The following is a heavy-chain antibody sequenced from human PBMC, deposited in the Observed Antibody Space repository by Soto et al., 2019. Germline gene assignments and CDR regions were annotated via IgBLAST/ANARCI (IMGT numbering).Heavy chain of an antibody. J-gene: IGHJ4*02. CDR2: IRSKVNSYVT. CDR3: TSQSAPDYYGSGSYYPFDY. Sequence: PGGSLRLSCAASGFTFSGSAMHWVRQASGKGLEWVGRIRSKVNSYVTAYAASVKGRFTISRDDSKNTAYLQMNSLKTEDTAVYYCTSQSAPDYYGSGSYYPFDYWGQGTLVTV. D-gene: IGHD3-10*01. V-gene: IGHV3-73*01. CDR1: GFTFSGSA.